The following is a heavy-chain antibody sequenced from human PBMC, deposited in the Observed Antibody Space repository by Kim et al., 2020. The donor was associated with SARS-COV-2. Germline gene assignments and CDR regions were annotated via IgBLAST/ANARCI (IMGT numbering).Heavy chain of an antibody. CDR1: GFTVSTNY. CDR3: ARDPGGGWFDP. J-gene: IGHJ5*02. Sequence: GGSLRLSCAASGFTVSTNYMSWVRQAPGKGLEWVSLIFSGGSTYYADSVKGRFTISRDNSKNTLYLQMNSLRAEDTAVYYCARDPGGGWFDPWGQGTLVTVSS. V-gene: IGHV3-53*01. D-gene: IGHD3-16*01. CDR2: IFSGGST.